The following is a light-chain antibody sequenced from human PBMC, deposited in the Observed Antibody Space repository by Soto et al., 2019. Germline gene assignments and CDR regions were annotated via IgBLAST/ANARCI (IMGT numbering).Light chain of an antibody. CDR3: MQGTHSPPPT. CDR1: QSLVHSDGNTY. V-gene: IGKV2-30*02. Sequence: DVVMTQSPLSLPVTLGQPASISCRSSQSLVHSDGNTYLNWFQQRPGQSPRRLIYKVSNRYSGVPDRFSGSGSGTDFTLEISRVEAEDVGVYYCMQGTHSPPPTFGQGTRLEIK. CDR2: KVS. J-gene: IGKJ5*01.